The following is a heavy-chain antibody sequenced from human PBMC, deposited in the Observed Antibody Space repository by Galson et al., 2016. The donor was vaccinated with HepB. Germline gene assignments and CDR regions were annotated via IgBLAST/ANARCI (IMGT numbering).Heavy chain of an antibody. V-gene: IGHV1-46*02. CDR3: ARELDHSFYFDY. Sequence: SVKVSCKASGYTFNTYNMHWVRQAPRQGLEWMGIIKPSGGNTIYAQKFQDRITRTRDTSASTVYMELISLRSEDTAVYYCARELDHSFYFDYWGQGTLLTVSS. D-gene: IGHD1-14*01. CDR2: IKPSGGNT. CDR1: GYTFNTYN. J-gene: IGHJ4*02.